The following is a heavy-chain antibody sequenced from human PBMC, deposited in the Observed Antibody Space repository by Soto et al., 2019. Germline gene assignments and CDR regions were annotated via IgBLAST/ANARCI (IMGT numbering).Heavy chain of an antibody. CDR2: IYYSGST. J-gene: IGHJ4*02. CDR1: GGSISSDDSY. V-gene: IGHV4-30-4*01. CDR3: ARDRGGYERIDY. Sequence: QVQLQESGPGLVKPSQTLSLTCTVSGGSISSDDSYWSWIRQPPGTGLEWIGYIYYSGSTYYNPSLKFRVTISVDTSKNQFSLKLNSVTAADKAVYYCARDRGGYERIDYWGQGTLVTVSS. D-gene: IGHD5-12*01.